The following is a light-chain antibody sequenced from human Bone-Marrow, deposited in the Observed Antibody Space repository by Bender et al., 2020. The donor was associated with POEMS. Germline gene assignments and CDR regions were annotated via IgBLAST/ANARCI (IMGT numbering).Light chain of an antibody. CDR1: SSNIGNHG. Sequence: QSVVTQPPSLSEAPRQRVTISCSGSSSNIGNHGVNWYQQLPGPAPKLLIYSYNKRPSGDPDRFSGSRSGTSASLAISGLQSEDEADYYCATWDDSLNGVLFGGGTKLTVL. V-gene: IGLV1-44*01. J-gene: IGLJ2*01. CDR3: ATWDDSLNGVL. CDR2: SYN.